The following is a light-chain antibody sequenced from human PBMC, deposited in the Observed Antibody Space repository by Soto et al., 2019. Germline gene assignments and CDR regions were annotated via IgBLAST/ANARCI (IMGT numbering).Light chain of an antibody. CDR1: QTIFSW. CDR2: KAS. Sequence: IQMTQSPSTLSASVGDRVSITCRASQTIFSWLAWYQQKPWNAPNLLIYKASSLESGVPSRYSGSGSGTEFTIHISGLQPDDFAAYYCHQYNSYPYSFGQGTKLEIK. J-gene: IGKJ2*03. V-gene: IGKV1-5*03. CDR3: HQYNSYPYS.